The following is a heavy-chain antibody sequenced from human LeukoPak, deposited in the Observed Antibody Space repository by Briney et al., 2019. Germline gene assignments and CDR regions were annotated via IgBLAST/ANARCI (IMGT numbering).Heavy chain of an antibody. D-gene: IGHD2-2*01. J-gene: IGHJ6*02. CDR1: GFTFSSYG. V-gene: IGHV3-30*03. CDR3: ARTHCSSTSCYLYYGMDV. Sequence: GGSLRLSCAASGFTFSSYGMHWVRQAPGKGLEWVAVISYDGSNKYYADSVKGRFTISRDNSKNTLYLQMNSLRAEDTAVYYCARTHCSSTSCYLYYGMDVWGQGTTVTVSS. CDR2: ISYDGSNK.